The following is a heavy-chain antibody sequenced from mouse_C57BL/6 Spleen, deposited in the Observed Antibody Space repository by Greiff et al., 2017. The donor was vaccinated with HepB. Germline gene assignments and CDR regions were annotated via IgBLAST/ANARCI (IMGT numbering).Heavy chain of an antibody. CDR2: IYPSDSET. CDR1: GYTFTSYW. D-gene: IGHD1-1*01. V-gene: IGHV1-61*01. CDR3: ASPYYYGSSRYFDV. Sequence: VQLQQPGAELVRPGSSVKLSCKASGYTFTSYWMDWVKQRPGQGLEWIGNIYPSDSETHYNQKFKDKATLTVDKSSSTAYMQLSSLTSEDSAVYYCASPYYYGSSRYFDVWGTGTTVTVSS. J-gene: IGHJ1*03.